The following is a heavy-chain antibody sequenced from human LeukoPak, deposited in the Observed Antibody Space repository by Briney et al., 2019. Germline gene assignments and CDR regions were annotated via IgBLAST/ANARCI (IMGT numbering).Heavy chain of an antibody. CDR3: ARDGGYTADY. J-gene: IGHJ4*02. D-gene: IGHD6-13*01. V-gene: IGHV3-23*01. CDR1: GFSFSAYD. Sequence: GGSLRLSCAVSGFSFSAYDMNWVRQAPGKGLEWVSTITDKGANTYYADSVKGRFTISRDNSKSTLYLQMNSLRAEDTAVYYCARDGGYTADYWGQGTLVTVSS. CDR2: ITDKGANT.